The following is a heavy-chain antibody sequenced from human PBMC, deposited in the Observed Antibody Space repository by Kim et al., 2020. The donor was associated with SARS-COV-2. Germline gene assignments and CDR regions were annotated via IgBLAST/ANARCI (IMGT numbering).Heavy chain of an antibody. D-gene: IGHD2-21*02. CDR2: ISYDGSNK. J-gene: IGHJ6*02. Sequence: GGSLRLSCAASGFTFSSYAMHWVRQAPGKGLEWVAVISYDGSNKYYADSVKGRFTISRDNSKNTLYLQMNSLRAEDTAVYYCARDRVNCGGDCYFETPYYYYGMDVWGQGTTVTVSS. V-gene: IGHV3-30*04. CDR1: GFTFSSYA. CDR3: ARDRVNCGGDCYFETPYYYYGMDV.